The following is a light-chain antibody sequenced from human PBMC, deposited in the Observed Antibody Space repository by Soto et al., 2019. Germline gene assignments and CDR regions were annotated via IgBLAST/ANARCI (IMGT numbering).Light chain of an antibody. V-gene: IGLV2-14*01. CDR1: SSDVGGYDY. CDR2: VVS. CDR3: NSYTSSSTYV. J-gene: IGLJ1*01. Sequence: QSALTQPASVSGSPGQSITISCTGTSSDVGGYDYVSWYQQHPGKAPKLMIYVVSKRPSGVSNRFSGSKSGNTASLTISGLQAEDDADYYCNSYTSSSTYVFGTGTKLTVL.